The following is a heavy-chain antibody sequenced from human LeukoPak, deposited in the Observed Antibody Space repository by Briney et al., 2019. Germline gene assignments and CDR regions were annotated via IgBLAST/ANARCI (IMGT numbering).Heavy chain of an antibody. CDR3: AILHDYGDYGGPTDYYYMDV. V-gene: IGHV1-69*06. D-gene: IGHD4-17*01. Sequence: GASVKVSCKASGGTFSSHSISWVRQAPGQGLEWMGGIIPIFGTTNYAQKFQGRVTITADKSTSTAYMELSRLRSDDTAVYYCAILHDYGDYGGPTDYYYMDVWGKGTTVTVSS. J-gene: IGHJ6*03. CDR2: IIPIFGTT. CDR1: GGTFSSHS.